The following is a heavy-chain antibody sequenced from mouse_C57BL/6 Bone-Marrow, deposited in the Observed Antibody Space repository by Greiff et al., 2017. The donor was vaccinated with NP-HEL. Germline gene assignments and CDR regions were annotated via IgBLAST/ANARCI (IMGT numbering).Heavy chain of an antibody. CDR1: GYTFTDYE. CDR2: IDPETGGT. CDR3: TRSRDGYYSWFAY. V-gene: IGHV1-15*01. Sequence: SGAELVRPGASVTLSCKASGYTFTDYEMHWVKQTPVHGLEWIGAIDPETGGTAYNQKFKGKAILTADKSSSTAYMELRSLTSEDSAVYYCTRSRDGYYSWFAYWGQGTLVTVSA. J-gene: IGHJ3*01. D-gene: IGHD2-3*01.